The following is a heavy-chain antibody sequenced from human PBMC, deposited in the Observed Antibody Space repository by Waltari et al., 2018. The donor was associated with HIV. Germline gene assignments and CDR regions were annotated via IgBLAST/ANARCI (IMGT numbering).Heavy chain of an antibody. CDR2: ITSDGQMT. Sequence: EVRLLQSGGKIVAPGESGKLSCEGSGFTFSDYIMNWVRQAPGQGLQWVSGITSDGQMTFYADSLKGRATVSRANSKNTIFLEINNMRVEDTATFYCTRTFGVVSGAPRFFDFWGRGTLVSVSS. V-gene: IGHV3-23*01. J-gene: IGHJ4*02. CDR1: GFTFSDYI. CDR3: TRTFGVVSGAPRFFDF. D-gene: IGHD3-3*01.